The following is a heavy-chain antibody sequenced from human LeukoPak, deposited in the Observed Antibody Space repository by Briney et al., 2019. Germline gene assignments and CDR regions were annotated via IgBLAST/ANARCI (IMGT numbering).Heavy chain of an antibody. V-gene: IGHV1-2*06. CDR2: INPNSGGT. CDR3: ARGWRPTIAVAGLFDY. CDR1: GYTFTGYY. J-gene: IGHJ4*02. D-gene: IGHD6-19*01. Sequence: ASVKVSXKASGYTFTGYYMHWVRQAPGQGLEWMGRINPNSGGTNYAQKFQGRVTMTRDTSISTAYMELSRLRSDDTAVYYCARGWRPTIAVAGLFDYWGQGTLVTVSS.